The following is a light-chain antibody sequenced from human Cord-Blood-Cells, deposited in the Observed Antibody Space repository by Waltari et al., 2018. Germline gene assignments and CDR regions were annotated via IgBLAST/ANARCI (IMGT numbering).Light chain of an antibody. V-gene: IGKV3-20*01. CDR2: GAS. CDR1: QSVSSSY. Sequence: DILLTQSPGTLSLSPCESATLSCRASQSVSSSYLAWYQQKPGQAPRLLIYGASSRATGLPDRFSGSGSGTDFTLTISRLEPEDFAVYYCQQYGSSPFTFGPGTKVDIK. CDR3: QQYGSSPFT. J-gene: IGKJ3*01.